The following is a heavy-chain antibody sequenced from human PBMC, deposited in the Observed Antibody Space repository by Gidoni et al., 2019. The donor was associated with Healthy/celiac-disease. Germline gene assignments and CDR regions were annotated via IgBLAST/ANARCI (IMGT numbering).Heavy chain of an antibody. CDR3: KTDYGEGG. D-gene: IGHD4-17*01. Sequence: EVQLVESGGGLVKPGGSLRLSCAASGFTFRNAWMSWVRQAPGKGLEWVGRIKSKNDGGTTDYAAPVKGRFTISRDDSKNTLYLQMNSLKTEDTAVYYCKTDYGEGGWGQGTLVTVSS. CDR1: GFTFRNAW. V-gene: IGHV3-15*01. J-gene: IGHJ4*02. CDR2: IKSKNDGGTT.